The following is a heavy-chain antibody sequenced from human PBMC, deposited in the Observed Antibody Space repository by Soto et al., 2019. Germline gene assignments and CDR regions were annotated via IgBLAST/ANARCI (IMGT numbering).Heavy chain of an antibody. J-gene: IGHJ4*02. CDR1: AVTFSTYG. CDR3: AKGRGSSFYSHFFDF. V-gene: IGHV3-23*01. CDR2: IGIDGVTT. Sequence: GGSLRLSCAASAVTFSTYGMYWVRQAPGKGLEWVSVIGIDGVTTYYADSVKGRFTISRDTSTNTLYLQMNSLRADDTAVHYFAKGRGSSFYSHFFDFWGQEPLFTFSS. D-gene: IGHD6-13*01.